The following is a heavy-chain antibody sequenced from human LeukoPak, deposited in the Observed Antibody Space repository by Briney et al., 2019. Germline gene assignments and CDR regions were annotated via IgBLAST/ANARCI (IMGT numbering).Heavy chain of an antibody. CDR2: IYYSGST. D-gene: IGHD2-15*01. CDR3: ARTPNCRGGSCYSRWFDP. CDR1: AGSISTYY. Sequence: SETLSLTCTVSAGSISTYYWSWIRQPPGKGLEWIGYIYYSGSTNYNPSLKSRVTISVDTSKNQFSLKLSSVTAADTAVYYCARTPNCRGGSCYSRWFDPWGQGTLVTVSS. V-gene: IGHV4-59*01. J-gene: IGHJ5*02.